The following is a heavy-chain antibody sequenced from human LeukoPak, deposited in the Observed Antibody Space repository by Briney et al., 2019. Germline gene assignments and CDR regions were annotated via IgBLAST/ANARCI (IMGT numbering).Heavy chain of an antibody. CDR1: GFIVSSNY. J-gene: IGHJ4*02. CDR3: VRALFDNNNYKFDF. Sequence: GGSLRLSCAASGFIVSSNYMSWVRQAPGKGLEWVSIIHTGGYTEYADSVKGRFSISRDNSKNTLFLQMNSLRAEDTVVYYCVRALFDNNNYKFDFWGQGTLVTVSS. CDR2: IHTGGYT. D-gene: IGHD3-10*01. V-gene: IGHV3-53*01.